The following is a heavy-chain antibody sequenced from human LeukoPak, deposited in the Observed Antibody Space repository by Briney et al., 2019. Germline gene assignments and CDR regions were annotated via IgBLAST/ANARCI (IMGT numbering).Heavy chain of an antibody. CDR3: AKAYYDSSGYYSEAGFDY. V-gene: IGHV3-30*18. Sequence: GGSLRLSCAASGFTFSSYGMHWVRQAPGKGLEWVAVISYDGSNKYYADSVKGRFTISRDNSKNTLYLQMNSLRAEDTAVYYCAKAYYDSSGYYSEAGFDYWGQGTLVTVSS. CDR1: GFTFSSYG. D-gene: IGHD3-22*01. CDR2: ISYDGSNK. J-gene: IGHJ4*02.